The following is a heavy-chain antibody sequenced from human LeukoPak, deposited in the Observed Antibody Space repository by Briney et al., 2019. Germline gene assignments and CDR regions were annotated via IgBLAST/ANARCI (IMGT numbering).Heavy chain of an antibody. D-gene: IGHD7-27*01. CDR2: IHYSGIA. CDR1: GASLSNYY. Sequence: PSETLSLTCTVSGASLSNYYWSWIRQPPGKGLEWVGYIHYSGIAHYNPSLKSRVTISVDTSKTQFSLRLTSVTAADTAVYYCTRGPGAASVWGQGTLVTVSS. J-gene: IGHJ4*02. CDR3: TRGPGAASV. V-gene: IGHV4-59*01.